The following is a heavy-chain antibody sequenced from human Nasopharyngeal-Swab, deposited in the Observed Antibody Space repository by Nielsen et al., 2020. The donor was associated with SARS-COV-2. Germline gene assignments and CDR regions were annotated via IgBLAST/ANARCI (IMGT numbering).Heavy chain of an antibody. Sequence: SVKVSCKASGGTFSSYAISWVRQAPGQGLEWMGGIIPIFGTADYAQKFQGRVTITADRSTSTAYMEMNSLRSEDTAVYYCARAHPRSCTDGVCFRSQVYNWFDPWGQGTLVTVSS. CDR3: ARAHPRSCTDGVCFRSQVYNWFDP. CDR2: IIPIFGTA. D-gene: IGHD2-8*01. J-gene: IGHJ5*02. V-gene: IGHV1-69*06. CDR1: GGTFSSYA.